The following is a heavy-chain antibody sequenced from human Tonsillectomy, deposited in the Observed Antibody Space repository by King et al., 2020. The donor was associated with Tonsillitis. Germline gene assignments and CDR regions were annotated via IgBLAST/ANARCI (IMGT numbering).Heavy chain of an antibody. Sequence: QLQESGPGLVKPSETLSLTCIVSGDSISRYYWSWIRQLPGKRLEWIGYIYYSGSTDYNPSLKSRVTISVDMSKNQFSLKLSSVTAADTAVYYCARDTGVTEGYYFDYWGQGTLVTVSS. CDR1: GDSISRYY. D-gene: IGHD4-23*01. CDR2: IYYSGST. J-gene: IGHJ4*02. V-gene: IGHV4-59*01. CDR3: ARDTGVTEGYYFDY.